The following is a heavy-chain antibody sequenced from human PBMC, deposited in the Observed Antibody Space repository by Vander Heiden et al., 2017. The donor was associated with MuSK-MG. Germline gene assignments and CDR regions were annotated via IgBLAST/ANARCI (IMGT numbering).Heavy chain of an antibody. CDR1: GYSISSGFY. J-gene: IGHJ4*02. Sequence: QVQLQESGPGLMKSSETLSLTCTVSGYSISSGFYWGWIRQLPGTGLARLGGIYHDGETYYNPSRKSRVTMSVDTSQNQFSLKLTSVTTADTAVYYCARAGGQLLAGGYWGQGKLVTVSA. CDR3: ARAGGQLLAGGY. CDR2: IYHDGET. D-gene: IGHD6-19*01. V-gene: IGHV4-38-2*02.